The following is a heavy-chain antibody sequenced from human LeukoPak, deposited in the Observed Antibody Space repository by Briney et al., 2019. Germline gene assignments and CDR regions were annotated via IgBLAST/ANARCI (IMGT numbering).Heavy chain of an antibody. CDR1: GFTFSDYY. Sequence: GGSLRLSCAASGFTFSDYYMSWIRQAPGKGLEWVSYISSSGSTIYYADSVKGRFTISRDNAKNSLYLQMNNLRAEDTAVYYCARDRLAGGYDHDYWGQGTLVTVSS. CDR2: ISSSGSTI. CDR3: ARDRLAGGYDHDY. V-gene: IGHV3-11*04. D-gene: IGHD5-12*01. J-gene: IGHJ4*02.